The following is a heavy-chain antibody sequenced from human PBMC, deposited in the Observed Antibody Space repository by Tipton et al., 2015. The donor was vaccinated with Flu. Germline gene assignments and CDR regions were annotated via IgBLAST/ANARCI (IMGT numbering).Heavy chain of an antibody. D-gene: IGHD3-22*01. CDR3: ARVGGDYYDSSGYERLDY. Sequence: QSEAEVKKPGSSVKVSCKASGGTFSSYAISWVRQAPGQGLEWMGRIIPIFGTANYAQKFQGRVTITADESTSTAYMELSSLRSEDTAVYYCARVGGDYYDSSGYERLDYWGQGTLVTVSS. CDR1: GGTFSSYA. V-gene: IGHV1-69*15. J-gene: IGHJ4*02. CDR2: IIPIFGTA.